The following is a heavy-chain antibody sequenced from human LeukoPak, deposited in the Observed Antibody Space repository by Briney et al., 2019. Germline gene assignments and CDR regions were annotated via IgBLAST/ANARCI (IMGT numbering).Heavy chain of an antibody. V-gene: IGHV3-21*01. Sequence: GGSLRLSCAASGFTFSSYSMNWVRQAPGKGLEWASSISSSSSYIYYADSVKGRFTISRDNAKNSLYLQMNSLRAEDTAVYYCARDSNCGGDCYIDYWGQGTLVTVSS. D-gene: IGHD2-21*02. CDR2: ISSSSSYI. J-gene: IGHJ4*02. CDR1: GFTFSSYS. CDR3: ARDSNCGGDCYIDY.